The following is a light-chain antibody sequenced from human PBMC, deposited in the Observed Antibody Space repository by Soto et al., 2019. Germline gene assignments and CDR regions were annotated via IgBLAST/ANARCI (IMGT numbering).Light chain of an antibody. CDR3: SSYTDSITLV. J-gene: IGLJ2*01. CDR2: DVS. CDR1: SSDIGGYNY. V-gene: IGLV2-14*03. Sequence: QSALTQPASVSGSPGQSITISCTGSSSDIGGYNYVSWYQQHPGKVPKLLIYDVSNRPSGVSNRFSGSKSGNTASLTISGLQAEDEADYYCSSYTDSITLVFGGGTKLTVL.